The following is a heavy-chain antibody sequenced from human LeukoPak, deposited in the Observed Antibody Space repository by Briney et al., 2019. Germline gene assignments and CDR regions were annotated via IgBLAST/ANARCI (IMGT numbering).Heavy chain of an antibody. J-gene: IGHJ4*02. D-gene: IGHD1-26*01. Sequence: GGSLRLSCAASGFTFSSYAMSWVRQAPGKGLEWVSAISGSGGSTYYADSVKGRFTISRDNSKNTLYLQTNSLRAEDTAVYYCAKDRPPPLSGSYLYWGQGTLVTVSS. CDR2: ISGSGGST. CDR3: AKDRPPPLSGSYLY. CDR1: GFTFSSYA. V-gene: IGHV3-23*01.